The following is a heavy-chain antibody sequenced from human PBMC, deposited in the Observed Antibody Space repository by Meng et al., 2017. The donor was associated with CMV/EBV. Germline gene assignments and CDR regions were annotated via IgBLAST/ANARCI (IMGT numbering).Heavy chain of an antibody. CDR2: MNPNSGNT. CDR3: ARGVIVGATGWFDP. D-gene: IGHD1-26*01. Sequence: KASGYTFTSYDINWVRQATGQGLEWMGWMNPNSGNTGYAQKFQGRVTMTRNTSISTAYMELSSLRPEDTAVYYCARGVIVGATGWFDPWGQGTLVTVSS. J-gene: IGHJ5*02. V-gene: IGHV1-8*01. CDR1: GYTFTSYD.